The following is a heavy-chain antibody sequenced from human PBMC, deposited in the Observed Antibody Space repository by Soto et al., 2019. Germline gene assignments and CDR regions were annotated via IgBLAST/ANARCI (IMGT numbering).Heavy chain of an antibody. J-gene: IGHJ4*01. Sequence: GGSLRLSCAASGFTFSSYSMNWVRQAPGKGLEWVSSISSSSSYIYYADSVKGRFTISRDNAKNSLYLQMNSLRAEDTAVYYSASSGARYCYGGSCYFDYRGQGTLVTVSS. D-gene: IGHD2-15*01. CDR1: GFTFSSYS. CDR3: ASSGARYCYGGSCYFDY. CDR2: ISSSSSYI. V-gene: IGHV3-21*01.